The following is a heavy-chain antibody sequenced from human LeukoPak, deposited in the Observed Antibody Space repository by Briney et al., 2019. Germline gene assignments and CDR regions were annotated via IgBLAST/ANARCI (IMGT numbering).Heavy chain of an antibody. V-gene: IGHV1-18*01. CDR3: ARVTGILGYCSSTSCFYYFDY. CDR2: ISAYSGNT. D-gene: IGHD2-2*01. Sequence: ASVKVSCKASGYTFTSYGISWVRQAPGQGLEWMGWISAYSGNTNYAQKLQGRVTMTTDTSTSTAYMELRSLRSDDTAVYYCARVTGILGYCSSTSCFYYFDYWGQGTLVTVSS. J-gene: IGHJ4*02. CDR1: GYTFTSYG.